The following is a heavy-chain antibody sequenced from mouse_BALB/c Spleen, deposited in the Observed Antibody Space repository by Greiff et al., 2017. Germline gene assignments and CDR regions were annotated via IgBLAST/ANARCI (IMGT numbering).Heavy chain of an antibody. J-gene: IGHJ2*01. CDR3: ARLQGRFDY. Sequence: VQLQQSGAELAKPGASVKMSCKASGYTFTSYWMHWVKQRPGQGLEWIGYINPSTGYTEYNQKFKDKATLTADKSSSTAYMQLSSLTSEDSAVYYCARLQGRFDYWGQGTTLTVSS. V-gene: IGHV1-7*01. CDR1: GYTFTSYW. CDR2: INPSTGYT. D-gene: IGHD3-3*01.